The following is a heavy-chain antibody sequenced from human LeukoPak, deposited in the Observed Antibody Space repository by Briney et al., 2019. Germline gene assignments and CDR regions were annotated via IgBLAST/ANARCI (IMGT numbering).Heavy chain of an antibody. V-gene: IGHV4-34*01. D-gene: IGHD4-23*01. Sequence: PSETLSLTCTVSGGSISSYYWSWIRQPPGKGLKWIGEINHSGSTNYNPSLKSRVTISVDTSKNQFSLKLSSVTAADTAVYYCARGHDKDYGCTNGHFDYWGQGTLVTVSS. CDR1: GGSISSYY. J-gene: IGHJ4*02. CDR3: ARGHDKDYGCTNGHFDY. CDR2: INHSGST.